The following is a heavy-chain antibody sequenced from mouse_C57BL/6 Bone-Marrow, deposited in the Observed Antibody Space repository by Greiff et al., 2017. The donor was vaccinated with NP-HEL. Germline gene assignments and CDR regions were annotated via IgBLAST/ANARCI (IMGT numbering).Heavy chain of an antibody. D-gene: IGHD1-1*01. Sequence: LVESGPELVKPGASVKLSCKASGYTFTSYDINWVKQRPGQGLEWIGWIYPRDGSTKYNEKFKGKATLTVDTSSSTAYMELHSLTSEDSAVYFCARHGSSGDWYFDVWGTGTTVTVSS. V-gene: IGHV1-85*01. CDR2: IYPRDGST. CDR3: ARHGSSGDWYFDV. J-gene: IGHJ1*03. CDR1: GYTFTSYD.